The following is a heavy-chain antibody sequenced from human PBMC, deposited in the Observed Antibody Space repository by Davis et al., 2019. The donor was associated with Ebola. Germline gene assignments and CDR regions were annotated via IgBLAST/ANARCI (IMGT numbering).Heavy chain of an antibody. V-gene: IGHV4-39*01. J-gene: IGHJ4*02. Sequence: PSETLSLTCTVSGGSISSSSYYWGWIRQPPGKGLEWIGSIYYSGGTYYNPSLKSRVTISVDTSKNQFSLKLSSVTAADTAVYYCARHVGWEPRDYWGQGTLVTVSS. D-gene: IGHD1-26*01. CDR1: GGSISSSSYY. CDR2: IYYSGGT. CDR3: ARHVGWEPRDY.